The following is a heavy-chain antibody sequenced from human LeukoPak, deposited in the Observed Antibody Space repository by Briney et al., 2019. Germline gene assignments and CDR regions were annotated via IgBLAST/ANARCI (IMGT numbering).Heavy chain of an antibody. V-gene: IGHV3-30*07. Sequence: DSLKGRFTISRDNSKNTLYLQMNSLRAEDTAVYYCARVNRGDAFDIWGQGTVVTVSS. CDR3: ARVNRGDAFDI. J-gene: IGHJ3*02. D-gene: IGHD3-16*02.